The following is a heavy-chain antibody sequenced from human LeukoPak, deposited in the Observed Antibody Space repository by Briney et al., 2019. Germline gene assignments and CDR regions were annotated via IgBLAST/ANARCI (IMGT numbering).Heavy chain of an antibody. D-gene: IGHD2-2*01. CDR1: GFTFDDYG. Sequence: GGSLRLSCAASGFTFDDYGMSWVRQAPGKGLEWVSGINWNGGSTGYADSVKGRFTISRDTAKNSLYLQMNSLRAEDTALYYCARGHCSSTSCPVDYWGQGTLVTVSS. J-gene: IGHJ4*02. V-gene: IGHV3-20*04. CDR2: INWNGGST. CDR3: ARGHCSSTSCPVDY.